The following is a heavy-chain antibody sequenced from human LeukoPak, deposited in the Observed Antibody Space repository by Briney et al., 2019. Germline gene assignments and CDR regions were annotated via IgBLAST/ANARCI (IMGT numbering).Heavy chain of an antibody. V-gene: IGHV4-59*08. CDR1: GGSISSYY. CDR2: IYYSGST. CDR3: ARLSGGSYCSGGSCFWFDP. D-gene: IGHD2-15*01. Sequence: SETLSLTCTVSGGSISSYYWSWIRQPPGKGLEWIGYIYYSGSTNYNPSLKSRVTIPVDTSKNQFSLKLSSVTAADTAVYYCARLSGGSYCSGGSCFWFDPWGQGTLVTVSS. J-gene: IGHJ5*02.